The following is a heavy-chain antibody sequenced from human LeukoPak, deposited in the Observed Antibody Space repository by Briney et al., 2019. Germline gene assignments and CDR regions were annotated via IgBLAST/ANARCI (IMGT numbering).Heavy chain of an antibody. J-gene: IGHJ4*02. CDR1: GFTLSVAW. Sequence: GSLRLSCAASGFTLSVAWMSWIRQPPGKGLEWIGEINHSGSTNYNPSLKSRVTISVDTSKNQFSLKLSSVTAADTAVYYCARGATIFGVVIPYFDYWGQGTLVTVSS. D-gene: IGHD3-3*01. CDR3: ARGATIFGVVIPYFDY. V-gene: IGHV4-34*01. CDR2: INHSGST.